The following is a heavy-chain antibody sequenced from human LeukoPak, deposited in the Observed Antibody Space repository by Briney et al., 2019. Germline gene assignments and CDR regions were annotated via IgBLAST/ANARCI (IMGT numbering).Heavy chain of an antibody. J-gene: IGHJ3*02. V-gene: IGHV3-30-3*01. CDR1: GFTFSSSA. CDR3: ARPQGDSYNYVWTFDI. CDR2: ISYDGSNK. D-gene: IGHD3-10*01. Sequence: GGSLRLSCAPSGFTFSSSAKHWVRQAPGKGLEWVAIISYDGSNKYYADSVKGRFTISRDNSKNTLYLQINSLRAEDTAVYYCARPQGDSYNYVWTFDIWGQGTIVTVSS.